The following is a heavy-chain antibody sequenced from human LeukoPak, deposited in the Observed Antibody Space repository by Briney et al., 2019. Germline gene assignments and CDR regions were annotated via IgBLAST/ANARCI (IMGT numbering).Heavy chain of an antibody. Sequence: SETLSLTCAVYGGSFSGYYWSWIRQPPGKGLEWIGEINHSGSTNYNPSLKSRVTISVDTPKNQFSLKLSSVTAADTAVYYCARFTPRYFDYWGQGTLVTVSS. J-gene: IGHJ4*02. CDR2: INHSGST. D-gene: IGHD2-15*01. CDR3: ARFTPRYFDY. V-gene: IGHV4-34*01. CDR1: GGSFSGYY.